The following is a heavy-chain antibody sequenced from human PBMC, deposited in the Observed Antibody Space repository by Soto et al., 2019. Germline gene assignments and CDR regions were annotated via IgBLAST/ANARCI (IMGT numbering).Heavy chain of an antibody. D-gene: IGHD3-10*02. CDR2: FDPEDGET. CDR3: ATTPRLRTLGTMIGCVLWGEGARVPVYYQDV. V-gene: IGHV1-24*01. CDR1: GYTLNELG. Sequence: ASLKVFCTVCGYTLNELGMHWLQQAPGKGFEWMGGFDPEDGETIYAQKFQGRVTMTEDTSPDTAYMELSSLRSDDTAVSYCATTPRLRTLGTMIGCVLWGEGARVPVYYQDV. J-gene: IGHJ6*03.